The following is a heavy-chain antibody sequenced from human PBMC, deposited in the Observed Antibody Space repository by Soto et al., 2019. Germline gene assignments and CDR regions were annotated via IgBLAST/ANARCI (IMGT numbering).Heavy chain of an antibody. D-gene: IGHD6-13*01. V-gene: IGHV1-69*13. Sequence: ASVKVSCKASGGTFSSYAISWVRQAPGQGLEWMGGIIPIFGTANYAQKFQGRVTITADESTSTAYMELSSLRSEDTAVYYCARVAIAAAGSWDYYYSYGMDVWGQGTTVTVSS. CDR2: IIPIFGTA. J-gene: IGHJ6*02. CDR3: ARVAIAAAGSWDYYYSYGMDV. CDR1: GGTFSSYA.